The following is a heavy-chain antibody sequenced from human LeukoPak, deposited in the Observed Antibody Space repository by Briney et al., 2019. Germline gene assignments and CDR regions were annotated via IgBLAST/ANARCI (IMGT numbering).Heavy chain of an antibody. CDR2: IYYSGST. V-gene: IGHV4-59*01. CDR3: ARTTEGGYTYGYFYYYYMDV. D-gene: IGHD5-18*01. J-gene: IGHJ6*03. CDR1: DDSITMYY. Sequence: SETLSRTCTAPDDSITMYYWTWIRQPPGKGLKWIGYIYYSGSTNYNPSLKSRVTISVDTSKNQFSLKLTSVTAADTAVYYCARTTEGGYTYGYFYYYYMDVWGKGTTVTISS.